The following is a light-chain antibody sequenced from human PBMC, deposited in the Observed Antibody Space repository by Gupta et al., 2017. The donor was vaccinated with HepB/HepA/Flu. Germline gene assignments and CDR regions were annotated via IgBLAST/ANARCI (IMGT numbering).Light chain of an antibody. J-gene: IGLJ3*02. Sequence: QLVLTQSSSASASLGASVKLTCTLSRGHNSYAIAWHQQQPEKGPRYLMKVNSDGSHIKGDGLPDRFSGCSSGAQRYLTISSLQSEDESDYYCQSWGPEVFGGGTKLTVL. V-gene: IGLV4-69*01. CDR2: VNSDGSH. CDR3: QSWGPEV. CDR1: RGHNSYA.